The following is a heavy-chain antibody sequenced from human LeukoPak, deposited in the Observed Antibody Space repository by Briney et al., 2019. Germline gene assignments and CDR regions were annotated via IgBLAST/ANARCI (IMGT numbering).Heavy chain of an antibody. CDR2: INPSGGSASYTGIPSGEST. J-gene: IGHJ3*02. Sequence: ASVKVSCKASGYIFKNYNMHWVRQAPGQGLEWMGIINPSGGSASYTGIPSGESTIYAQKFQGRLTLTGDTSTSTVYMELSSLRSEDTAVYYCARSVAWSYRDAFDIWGQGTMVTVSS. D-gene: IGHD3-16*02. CDR1: GYIFKNYN. CDR3: ARSVAWSYRDAFDI. V-gene: IGHV1-46*02.